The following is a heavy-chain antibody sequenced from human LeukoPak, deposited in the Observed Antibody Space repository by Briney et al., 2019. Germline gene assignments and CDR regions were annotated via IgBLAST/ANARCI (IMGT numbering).Heavy chain of an antibody. D-gene: IGHD3-3*01. Sequence: SETLSLTCTVSGGSISNYYWSWIRQPPGKGLEWIGYIYYSGSTNYNPSLKSRVTISVDTSKNQFSLKLSSVTAADTAVYYCARFGKPAWDFWSGYYVAYYFDYWGQGTLVTVSS. CDR3: ARFGKPAWDFWSGYYVAYYFDY. V-gene: IGHV4-59*01. CDR2: IYYSGST. J-gene: IGHJ4*02. CDR1: GGSISNYY.